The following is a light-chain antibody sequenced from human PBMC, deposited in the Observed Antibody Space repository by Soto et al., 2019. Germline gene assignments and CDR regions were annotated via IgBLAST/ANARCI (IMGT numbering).Light chain of an antibody. J-gene: IGKJ2*01. Sequence: DIQMTQSPATLSASVGDRVTISCRASQTISGWLAWYQQKPGQAPQLLIYDASRMESGVPSRFSGSGSGTEFTLTISSLQPEDFAAYYCQQYNCSPYTFGQGTKLEIK. V-gene: IGKV1-5*01. CDR1: QTISGW. CDR2: DAS. CDR3: QQYNCSPYT.